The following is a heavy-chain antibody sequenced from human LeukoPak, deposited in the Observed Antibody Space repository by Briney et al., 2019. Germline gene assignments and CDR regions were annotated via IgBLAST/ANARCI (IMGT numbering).Heavy chain of an antibody. D-gene: IGHD2-2*01. J-gene: IGHJ5*02. CDR2: ISWNSGSI. Sequence: PGGSLRLSCAASGFTFDDYAMHWVRQAPGKGLEWVSGISWNSGSIGYADSVKGRFTISRDNAKNSLYLQMNSLRAEDTALYYCARQEARVVPAAEPYNWFDPWGQGTLVTVSS. CDR1: GFTFDDYA. V-gene: IGHV3-9*01. CDR3: ARQEARVVPAAEPYNWFDP.